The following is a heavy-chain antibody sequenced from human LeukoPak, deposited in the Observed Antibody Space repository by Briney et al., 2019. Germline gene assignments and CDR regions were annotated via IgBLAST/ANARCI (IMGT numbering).Heavy chain of an antibody. CDR2: IYPGDSDT. CDR3: ARRSSIAVRLFDY. D-gene: IGHD6-6*01. V-gene: IGHV5-51*01. CDR1: GYSFTSYW. J-gene: IGHJ4*02. Sequence: GESLKISCEGSGYSFTSYWIAWVRQAPGKGLEWMGIIYPGDSDTTYSPSFQGQVTISADKSISTAYLQWSSLKASDTAMYYCARRSSIAVRLFDYWGQGTLVTVSS.